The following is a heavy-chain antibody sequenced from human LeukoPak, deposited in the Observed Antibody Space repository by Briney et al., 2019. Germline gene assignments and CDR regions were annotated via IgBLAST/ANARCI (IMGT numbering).Heavy chain of an antibody. D-gene: IGHD5-24*01. J-gene: IGHJ4*02. Sequence: GGSLRLSCAASGSTFSSYAMSWVRQAPGKGLEWVSAISGSGGSTYFADSVKGRFTISRDNSKNTLYLQMNSLRAEDTAVYYCAKETERRLQFDQFITIDYWGQGTLVTVSS. CDR1: GSTFSSYA. CDR2: ISGSGGST. CDR3: AKETERRLQFDQFITIDY. V-gene: IGHV3-23*01.